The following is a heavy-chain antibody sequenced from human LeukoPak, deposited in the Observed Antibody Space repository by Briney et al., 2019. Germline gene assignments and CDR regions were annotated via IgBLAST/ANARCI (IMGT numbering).Heavy chain of an antibody. J-gene: IGHJ4*02. CDR1: GFTFTDHY. Sequence: ASVKVSCKSSGFTFTDHYIHWVRQAPGQGLEWMGYIGPHSSSTSSPQEFQGRVTMTGDTSMTTAYMELTRLTSDDTAVYYCVREGEGPLSKDFDYWGQGTLVTVSS. V-gene: IGHV1-2*02. D-gene: IGHD2/OR15-2a*01. CDR2: IGPHSSST. CDR3: VREGEGPLSKDFDY.